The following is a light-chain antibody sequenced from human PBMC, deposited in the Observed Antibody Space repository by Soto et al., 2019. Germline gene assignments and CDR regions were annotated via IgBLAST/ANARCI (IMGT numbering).Light chain of an antibody. Sequence: QSVLTQPPSVSGAPGQRATISCTGSSSNIGAGYGVHWYQQLPGTAPKLLIYGNSNRPSGVPDRFSGSKSGTSASLAITGLQAEDEADYYCQSYDISLSVVFGGGTKLTVL. CDR3: QSYDISLSVV. CDR2: GNS. J-gene: IGLJ2*01. V-gene: IGLV1-40*01. CDR1: SSNIGAGYG.